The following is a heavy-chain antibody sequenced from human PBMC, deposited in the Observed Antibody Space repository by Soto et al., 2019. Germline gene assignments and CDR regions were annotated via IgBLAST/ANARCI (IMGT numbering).Heavy chain of an antibody. J-gene: IGHJ3*01. CDR2: IDPSDSYT. Sequence: EFLKISFKGTGYSFTRCWISWVRQIPGKGLEWMGRIDPSDSYTNYSPSFQGHVTISADKSISTAYLQWSSLKASDTAMYYFARLGFGSSSVWGQGTMVTVSS. D-gene: IGHD2-2*01. CDR3: ARLGFGSSSV. CDR1: GYSFTRCW. V-gene: IGHV5-10-1*01.